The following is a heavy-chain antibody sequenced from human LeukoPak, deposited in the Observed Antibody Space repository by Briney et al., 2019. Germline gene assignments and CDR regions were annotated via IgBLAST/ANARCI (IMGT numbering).Heavy chain of an antibody. J-gene: IGHJ4*02. Sequence: GGSLRLSCAASGFTVSSNYMSWVRQAPGKGLEWVSLIYSGGSTDYADSVKDRFFISRDNSKNTLYLQMNSLRAEDTAVYYCARARGSGWYYFDYWGQGTLVTVSS. D-gene: IGHD6-19*01. V-gene: IGHV3-66*01. CDR2: IYSGGST. CDR3: ARARGSGWYYFDY. CDR1: GFTVSSNY.